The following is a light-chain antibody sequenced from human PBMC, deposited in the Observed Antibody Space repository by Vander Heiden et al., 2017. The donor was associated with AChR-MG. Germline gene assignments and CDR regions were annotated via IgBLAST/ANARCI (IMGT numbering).Light chain of an antibody. CDR1: HVIIRY. V-gene: IGKV1-39*01. J-gene: IGKJ1*01. CDR3: QLSYSTSRA. Sequence: DIQMTQSPSSLSASVGDSVTITCRASHVIIRYLSWCQKKPGEAPKLLSYAAPTLQSGVPSRFSGSGSGTDFTLTITSLQPEDVATYYCQLSYSTSRAFGQGTKVEIK. CDR2: AAP.